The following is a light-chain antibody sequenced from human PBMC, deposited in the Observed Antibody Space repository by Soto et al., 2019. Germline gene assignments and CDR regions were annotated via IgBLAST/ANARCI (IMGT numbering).Light chain of an antibody. J-gene: IGLJ1*01. CDR1: SSDVENYKL. V-gene: IGLV2-23*02. CDR3: CSTVRGCV. CDR2: EVS. Sequence: QSALNQPASVSGFPGQSGTISCTATSSDVENYKLVSCYHQQPAKAPKLIMSEVSERPSGVSNRFSGSKSANTAYLIISCLQTEVEADYYFCSTVRGCVFGTGTKVHVL.